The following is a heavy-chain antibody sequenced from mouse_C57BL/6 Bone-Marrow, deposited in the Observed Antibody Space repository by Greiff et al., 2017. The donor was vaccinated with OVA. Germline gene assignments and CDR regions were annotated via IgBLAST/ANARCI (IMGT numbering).Heavy chain of an antibody. D-gene: IGHD2-4*01. V-gene: IGHV4-1*01. CDR2: INPDSSTI. Sequence: EVQLLESGGGLVQPGGSLKLSCAASGIAFSRYWMSWVRRAPGKGLEWIGEINPDSSTINYAPSLKDKFIISRDNAKNTLYLQMSKVRSEDTALYYGARPRNYDYDGYAMDYWGQGTSVTVSS. J-gene: IGHJ4*01. CDR1: GIAFSRYW. CDR3: ARPRNYDYDGYAMDY.